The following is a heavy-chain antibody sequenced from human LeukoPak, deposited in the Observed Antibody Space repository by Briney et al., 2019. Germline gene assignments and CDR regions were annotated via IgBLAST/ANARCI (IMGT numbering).Heavy chain of an antibody. V-gene: IGHV4-39*01. CDR2: RLYSGST. D-gene: IGHD6-19*01. Sequence: PSETLSLTCTVSDGSISSNNYYWAWIRQPPGKGLEWIGSRLYSGSTYYNPSLKSRVIVSVDTSKNQFLLRLISVTAADTAVYFCARHLAVAGTSYNWFDRWGQGNQVSVSS. J-gene: IGHJ5*02. CDR1: DGSISSNNYY. CDR3: ARHLAVAGTSYNWFDR.